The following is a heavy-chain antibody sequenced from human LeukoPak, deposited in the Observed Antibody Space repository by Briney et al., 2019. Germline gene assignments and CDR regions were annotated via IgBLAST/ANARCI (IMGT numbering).Heavy chain of an antibody. CDR1: GGSFSGYY. Sequence: SETLSLTCAVYGGSFSGYYWSWIRQPPGKGLEWIGEINHSGSTNYNPSLKSRVTISVDTSKNQFSLKLSSVTAADTAVYYCAKSPYYYGSEIYGMDVWGQGTTVTVSS. CDR3: AKSPYYYGSEIYGMDV. V-gene: IGHV4-34*01. CDR2: INHSGST. J-gene: IGHJ6*02. D-gene: IGHD3-10*01.